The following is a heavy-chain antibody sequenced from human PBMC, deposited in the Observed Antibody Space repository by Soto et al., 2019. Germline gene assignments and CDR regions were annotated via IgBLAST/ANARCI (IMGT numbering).Heavy chain of an antibody. J-gene: IGHJ5*02. CDR2: IYYSGST. CDR3: ARDPGRPYGNWFDL. CDR1: GGSISSYY. Sequence: PSETLSLTCTVSGGSISSYYWSWIRQPPGKGLEWIGYIYYSGSTNYNPSLKSRVTISVDTSKNQFSLKLSSVTAADTAVYYCARDPGRPYGNWFDLWGQGTLVTVSS. D-gene: IGHD4-17*01. V-gene: IGHV4-59*01.